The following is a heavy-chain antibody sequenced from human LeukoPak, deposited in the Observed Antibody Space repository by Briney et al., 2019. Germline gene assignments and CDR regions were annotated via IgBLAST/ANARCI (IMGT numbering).Heavy chain of an antibody. CDR2: IYHSGST. CDR1: GGSISSSNW. CDR3: ARASPELGYYYGSSYGMDV. J-gene: IGHJ6*02. Sequence: SETLSLTCAVSGGSISSSNWWSWVRQPPGKGLEWIGEIYHSGSTNYNPSLKSRVTISVDKSKNQFSLKLSSVTAADTAVYYCARASPELGYYYGSSYGMDVWGQGTTVTVSS. D-gene: IGHD3-10*01. V-gene: IGHV4-4*02.